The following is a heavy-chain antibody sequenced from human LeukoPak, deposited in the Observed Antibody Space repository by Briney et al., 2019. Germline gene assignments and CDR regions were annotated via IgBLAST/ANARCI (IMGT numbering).Heavy chain of an antibody. V-gene: IGHV3-49*04. D-gene: IGHD4-11*01. Sequence: PGGSLRLSCTASGFSFAGYAMSWVRQAPGKGLEWVGLIRSKAYGGTTEYAASVKGRFTISRDDSKSMAYLEVNSLKTEDTAVYYCAGVGYSNYLNWFDPWGQGTLVTVSS. CDR3: AGVGYSNYLNWFDP. CDR2: IRSKAYGGTT. J-gene: IGHJ5*02. CDR1: GFSFAGYA.